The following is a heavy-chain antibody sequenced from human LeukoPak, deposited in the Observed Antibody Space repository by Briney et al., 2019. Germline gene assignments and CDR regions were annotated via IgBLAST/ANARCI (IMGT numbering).Heavy chain of an antibody. CDR2: ISGGGDIT. CDR3: AKDGYYDSSGYYDY. J-gene: IGHJ4*02. D-gene: IGHD3-22*01. Sequence: GGSLRLSCAASGFNFANHAMSWVRQTPGKGLEWVSAISGGGDITYYADSVTGRFTISRDNSKNTLYLQMNSLRAEDTAVYYCAKDGYYDSSGYYDYWGQGTLVTVSS. V-gene: IGHV3-23*01. CDR1: GFNFANHA.